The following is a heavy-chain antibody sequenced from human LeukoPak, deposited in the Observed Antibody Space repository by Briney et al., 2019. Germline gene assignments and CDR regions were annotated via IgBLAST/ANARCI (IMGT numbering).Heavy chain of an antibody. CDR3: AISGSTMDAFDI. CDR2: INPSGGST. D-gene: IGHD3-10*01. V-gene: IGHV1-46*01. Sequence: ASVKVSCKASGYTFTSYYMHWVRQAPGQGLEWMGIINPSGGSTSYAQKFQGRVTMTRDMSTSTVYMELSSLRSEDTAVYYCAISGSTMDAFDIWGQGTMVTVSS. CDR1: GYTFTSYY. J-gene: IGHJ3*02.